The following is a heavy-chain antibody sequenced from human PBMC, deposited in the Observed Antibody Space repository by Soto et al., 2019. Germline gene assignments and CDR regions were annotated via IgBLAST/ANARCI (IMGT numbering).Heavy chain of an antibody. V-gene: IGHV1-3*01. CDR1: GYTLSSYG. CDR2: INGGNGDT. Sequence: ASVKVSCKASGYTLSSYGIHWVRQAPGQRLEWMGWINGGNGDTMYAQKFQDRVTMTRGTSANTAYMEVSSLASKDTAVYYCARGRSLFRAGDTSVNFFDYWGQGTLVTVSS. CDR3: ARGRSLFRAGDTSVNFFDY. J-gene: IGHJ4*02. D-gene: IGHD1-26*01.